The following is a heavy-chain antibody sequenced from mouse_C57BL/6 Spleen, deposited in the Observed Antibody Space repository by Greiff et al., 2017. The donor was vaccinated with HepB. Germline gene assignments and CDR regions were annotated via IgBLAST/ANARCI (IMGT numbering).Heavy chain of an antibody. CDR3: ARGYYYEYFDV. V-gene: IGHV1-54*01. D-gene: IGHD1-1*01. Sequence: QVQLQQSGAELVRPGTSVKVSCKASGYAFTNYLIQWVKQRPGQGLEWIGVINPGSGGTNYNEKFKGKATLTADKSSSTAYMQLSSLTSEDSAVYCCARGYYYEYFDVWGTGTTVTVSS. CDR2: INPGSGGT. J-gene: IGHJ1*03. CDR1: GYAFTNYL.